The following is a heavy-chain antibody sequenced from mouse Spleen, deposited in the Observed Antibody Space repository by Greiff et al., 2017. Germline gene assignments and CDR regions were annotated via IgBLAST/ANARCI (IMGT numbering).Heavy chain of an antibody. CDR3: TGELGRYFDY. D-gene: IGHD4-1*01. CDR2: IDPETGGT. CDR1: GYTFTDYE. J-gene: IGHJ2*01. V-gene: IGHV1-15*01. Sequence: VQLQQSGAELVRPGASVTLSCKASGYTFTDYEMHWVKQTPVHGLEWIGAIDPETGGTAYNQKFKGKAILTADKSSSTAYMELRSLTSEDSAVYYCTGELGRYFDYWGQGTTLTVSS.